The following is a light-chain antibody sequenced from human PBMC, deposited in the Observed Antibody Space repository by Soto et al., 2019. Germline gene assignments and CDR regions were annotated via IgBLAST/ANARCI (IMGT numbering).Light chain of an antibody. CDR1: QSVSSN. V-gene: IGKV3-15*01. J-gene: IGKJ4*01. Sequence: EIVMTQSPATLSVSPGERATLSCRASQSVSSNLAWYQQKPGQAPRLLIYGASTRATGIPARFSGSGSGTEFTLTISSLQSEDFAVYYCQQSSNWPPLTFGGGTRWIS. CDR2: GAS. CDR3: QQSSNWPPLT.